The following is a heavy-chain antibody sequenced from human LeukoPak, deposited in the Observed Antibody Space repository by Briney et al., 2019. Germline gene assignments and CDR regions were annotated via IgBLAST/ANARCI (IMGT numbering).Heavy chain of an antibody. CDR3: ARRSGRHYGPTDS. J-gene: IGHJ4*02. V-gene: IGHV4-59*08. Sequence: SETLSLTCTVSGGSISSYYWSWIRQPPGKGLEWIGSIHYSGSTTYNPSLKSRVTISVDTSKNQFSLKLSSVTAADTAVYYCARRSGRHYGPTDSWGQGTLVTVSS. CDR2: IHYSGST. CDR1: GGSISSYY. D-gene: IGHD4-17*01.